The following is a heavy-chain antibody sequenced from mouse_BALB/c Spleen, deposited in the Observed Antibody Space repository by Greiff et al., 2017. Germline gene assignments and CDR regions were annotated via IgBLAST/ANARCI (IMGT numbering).Heavy chain of an antibody. Sequence: EVQRVESGGGLVKPGGSLKLSCAASGFTFSSYAMSWVRQTPEKRLEWVASISSGGSTYYPDSVKGRFTISRDNARNILYLQMSSLRSEDTAMYYCARKYDNYFDDWGQGTTLTVSS. J-gene: IGHJ2*01. V-gene: IGHV5-6-5*01. CDR3: ARKYDNYFDD. CDR1: GFTFSSYA. D-gene: IGHD2-10*02. CDR2: ISSGGST.